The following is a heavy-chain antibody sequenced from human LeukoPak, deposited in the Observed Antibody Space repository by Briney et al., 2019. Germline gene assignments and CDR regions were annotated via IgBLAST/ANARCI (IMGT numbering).Heavy chain of an antibody. J-gene: IGHJ6*04. CDR3: AELGITMIGGV. CDR1: GFTFSSYA. V-gene: IGHV3-30*04. Sequence: GGSLRLSCAASGFTFSSYAMHWVRQAPGKGLEWVAVISYDGSNKYYADSVKGRFTISRDNSKNTLYLQMNSLRAEDTAVYYYAELGITMIGGVWGKGTTVTISS. D-gene: IGHD3-10*02. CDR2: ISYDGSNK.